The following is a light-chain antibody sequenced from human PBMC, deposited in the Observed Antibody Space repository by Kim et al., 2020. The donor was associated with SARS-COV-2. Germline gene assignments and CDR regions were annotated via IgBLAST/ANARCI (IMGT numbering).Light chain of an antibody. V-gene: IGLV2-14*03. CDR2: DVS. Sequence: GKSITISCTGTSSDVGAYNYVSWYQQHPGKAPKLMIYDVSNRPSGVSNRFSGSKSGNTASLIISGLQAEDEADYYCSSYTKSSSYVFGTGTKVTVL. CDR3: SSYTKSSSYV. CDR1: SSDVGAYNY. J-gene: IGLJ1*01.